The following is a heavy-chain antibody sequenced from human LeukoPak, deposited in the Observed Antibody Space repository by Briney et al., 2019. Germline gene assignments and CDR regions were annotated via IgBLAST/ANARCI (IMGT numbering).Heavy chain of an antibody. J-gene: IGHJ4*02. CDR2: ISAYNTNT. CDR1: GYTFTSYG. CDR3: ATSSVEYYFDY. V-gene: IGHV1-18*01. Sequence: ASVKVSCKASGYTFTSYGITWVRQAPGQGLEWMGWISAYNTNTNYAQKLQGRVTMTTDTSTSTAYMELRSLRSDDTAVYYCATSSVEYYFDYWGQGTLVTVSS.